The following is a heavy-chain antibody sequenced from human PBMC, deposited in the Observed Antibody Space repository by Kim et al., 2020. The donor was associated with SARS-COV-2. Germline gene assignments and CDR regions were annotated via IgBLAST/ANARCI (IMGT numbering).Heavy chain of an antibody. J-gene: IGHJ4*02. V-gene: IGHV3-23*01. CDR3: AKDPYSSGHNFDY. CDR2: ISGSGGST. D-gene: IGHD6-19*01. CDR1: GFTFSSYA. Sequence: EGSLRLSCAASGFTFSSYAMSWVRQAPGKGLEWVSAISGSGGSTYYADSVKGRFTISRDNSKNTLYLQMNSLRAEDTAVYYCAKDPYSSGHNFDYWGQGTLVTVSS.